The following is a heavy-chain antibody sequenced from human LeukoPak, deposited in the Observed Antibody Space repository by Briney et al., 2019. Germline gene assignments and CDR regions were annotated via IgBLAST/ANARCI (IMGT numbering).Heavy chain of an antibody. V-gene: IGHV3-30*02. J-gene: IGHJ4*02. CDR3: ARDKPDTYYGSGSYDY. Sequence: PGGSLRLSCAASGFTFNNYDMQWVRQAPGKGLEWVTFIRSDGSNKYYADSVKGRFTISRDNSKNTLYLQMNSLRAEDTAVYYCARDKPDTYYGSGSYDYWGQGTLVTVSS. D-gene: IGHD3-10*01. CDR1: GFTFNNYD. CDR2: IRSDGSNK.